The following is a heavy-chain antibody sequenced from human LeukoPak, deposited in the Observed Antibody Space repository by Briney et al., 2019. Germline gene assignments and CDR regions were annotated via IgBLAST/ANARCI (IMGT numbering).Heavy chain of an antibody. Sequence: GGSLRLSCAASEFTFSSYAMSWVRQAPGKGLEWVSAISGSGGSTYYADSVKGRFTISRDNSKNTLYLQMNSLRAEDTAVYYCAKLGKLVRDAFDIWGQGTMVTVSS. J-gene: IGHJ3*02. D-gene: IGHD6-6*01. V-gene: IGHV3-23*01. CDR2: ISGSGGST. CDR1: EFTFSSYA. CDR3: AKLGKLVRDAFDI.